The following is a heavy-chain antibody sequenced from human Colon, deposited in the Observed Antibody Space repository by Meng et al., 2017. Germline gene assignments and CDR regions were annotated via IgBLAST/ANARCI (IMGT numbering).Heavy chain of an antibody. D-gene: IGHD3-3*01. CDR3: ARDLES. J-gene: IGHJ5*02. V-gene: IGHV1-69*01. Sequence: QVQLVESGAEVKKPGASVKVSCRTSGYTFNDYYIHWVRQAPGQGLEWMGGIVPMFGKPNYAQKFQGRVTIAADESTTTSFMELSSLRFEDTATYYCARDLESWGQGTLVTASS. CDR1: GYTFNDYY. CDR2: IVPMFGKP.